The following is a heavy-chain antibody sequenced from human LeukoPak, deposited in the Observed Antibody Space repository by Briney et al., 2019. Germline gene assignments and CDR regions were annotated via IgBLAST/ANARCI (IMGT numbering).Heavy chain of an antibody. CDR1: GGTFSSYA. Sequence: SVRVSCKASGGTFSSYAISWVRQAPGQGLEWMGGIIPIFGTANYAQKFQGRVTITTDESTSTAYMELSSLRSEDTAVYYCARDRVPLDAFDIWGQGTMVTVSS. D-gene: IGHD3-10*01. J-gene: IGHJ3*02. CDR2: IIPIFGTA. CDR3: ARDRVPLDAFDI. V-gene: IGHV1-69*05.